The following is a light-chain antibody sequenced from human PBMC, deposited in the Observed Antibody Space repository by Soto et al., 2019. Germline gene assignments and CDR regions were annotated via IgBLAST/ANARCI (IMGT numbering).Light chain of an antibody. CDR1: QSVSDRY. J-gene: IGKJ2*01. CDR2: GAS. Sequence: EIVLTQSPGTLSLSPGERAILSCRTSQSVSDRYLAWYRQKPGQAPRLLIYGASSRATGIPDRFSGSGSGTDFTLTISRLEPEDFAVYYCQQYGNSPRYTFGQGTKLEIK. V-gene: IGKV3-20*01. CDR3: QQYGNSPRYT.